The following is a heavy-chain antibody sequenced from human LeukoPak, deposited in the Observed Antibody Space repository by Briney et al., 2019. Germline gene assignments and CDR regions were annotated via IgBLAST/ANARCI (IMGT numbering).Heavy chain of an antibody. J-gene: IGHJ3*02. CDR3: ARGPTLGLDI. Sequence: GASVKVSCRASGYTLTAYYIHCVRQAPGQGLEWMRCITPNSGDTTLPQRFQGRVTMTRDTSIITAYMELSSLTSDDTGMYYCARGPTLGLDIWGQGTMVTVSS. V-gene: IGHV1-2*02. CDR2: ITPNSGDT. CDR1: GYTLTAYY.